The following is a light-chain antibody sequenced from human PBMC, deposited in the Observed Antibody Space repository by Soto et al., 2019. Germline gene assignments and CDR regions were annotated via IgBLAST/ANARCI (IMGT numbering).Light chain of an antibody. J-gene: IGKJ2*01. CDR3: MQALQTPFT. CDR2: LAS. CDR1: QSLLHTNTYNF. Sequence: EIVMTQSPLSLPVTPGEPASISCRSKQSLLHTNTYNFLDWYVQKPGQSPQVLIYLASNRASGVPDRISGGGSGTDHTLKISRVEAEDVGIYYCMQALQTPFTFGQGTKLEIK. V-gene: IGKV2-28*01.